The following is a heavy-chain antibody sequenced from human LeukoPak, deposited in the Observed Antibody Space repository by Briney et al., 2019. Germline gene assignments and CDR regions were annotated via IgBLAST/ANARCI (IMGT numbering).Heavy chain of an antibody. CDR1: GFTFSSYG. D-gene: IGHD6-13*01. V-gene: IGHV3-30*02. CDR3: AKGPRNGSSSSWYHFSYSGSQGGLDY. CDR2: IRYDGSNK. Sequence: GGSLRLSCAASGFTFSSYGMHWVRQAPGKGLEWVAFIRYDGSNKYYADSVKGRFTISRDNSKNTLYLQMNSLRAEDTAVYYCAKGPRNGSSSSWYHFSYSGSQGGLDYWGQGTLVTVSS. J-gene: IGHJ4*02.